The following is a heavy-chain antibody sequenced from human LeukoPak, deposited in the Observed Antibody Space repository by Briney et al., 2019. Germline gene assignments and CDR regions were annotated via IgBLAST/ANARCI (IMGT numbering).Heavy chain of an antibody. CDR1: GYTFTGYY. J-gene: IGHJ6*03. CDR2: INPNSGGT. D-gene: IGHD6-13*01. Sequence: GASVKVSCRASGYTFTGYYMHWVRQAPGQGLEWMGRINPNSGGTNYAKKFQGRVTMTRDTSISTAYMELSRLRSDDTAVYYCARGGSSWPYYYYYYMDVWGKGTTVTVSS. V-gene: IGHV1-2*06. CDR3: ARGGSSWPYYYYYYMDV.